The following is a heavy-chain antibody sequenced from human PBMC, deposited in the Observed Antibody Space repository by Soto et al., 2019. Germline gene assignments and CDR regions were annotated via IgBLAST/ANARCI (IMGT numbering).Heavy chain of an antibody. J-gene: IGHJ4*02. D-gene: IGHD3-22*01. Sequence: QVQLVESGGGVVQPGRSLRLSCAASGFTFSIYAVHWVRQAPGKGLEWVSVISYDGINKYYADSVKGRFTISRDNSKNTLYLQMNSLRAEDTAMYYCARTYYYDSSGYSYNFDYWCQGTLVTVSS. V-gene: IGHV3-30-3*01. CDR3: ARTYYYDSSGYSYNFDY. CDR2: ISYDGINK. CDR1: GFTFSIYA.